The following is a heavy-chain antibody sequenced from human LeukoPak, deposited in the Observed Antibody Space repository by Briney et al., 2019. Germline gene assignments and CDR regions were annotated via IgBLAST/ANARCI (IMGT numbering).Heavy chain of an antibody. J-gene: IGHJ3*01. CDR3: ARDSAAHDNDFDV. CDR2: IWADGNRK. Sequence: GRSLRLSCAASGFIFSNYAIHWVRQAPGKGLEWVAVIWADGNRKHHADSVEGRFAISRDNSKNILYLQMNNLRAEDTALYYCARDSAAHDNDFDVWGQGTMVTVSS. CDR1: GFIFSNYA. V-gene: IGHV3-33*08. D-gene: IGHD6-25*01.